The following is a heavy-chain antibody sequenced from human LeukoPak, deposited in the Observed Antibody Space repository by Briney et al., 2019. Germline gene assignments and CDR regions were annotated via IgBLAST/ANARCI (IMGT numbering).Heavy chain of an antibody. D-gene: IGHD3-22*01. CDR1: GFTFSSYD. CDR2: ISGSGGNA. V-gene: IGHV3-23*01. Sequence: QPGGSLRLSCVASGFTFSSYDMSWVRQAPGKGLEWVSGISGSGGNAYYADSVRGRFTISRDNSKDTLYLQMNSLRGEDTAIYYCAKTPRRHYSDSNGSYNWFDPWGQGTLVTVSS. CDR3: AKTPRRHYSDSNGSYNWFDP. J-gene: IGHJ5*02.